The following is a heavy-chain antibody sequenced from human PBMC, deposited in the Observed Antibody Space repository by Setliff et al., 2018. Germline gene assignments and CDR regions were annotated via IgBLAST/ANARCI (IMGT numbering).Heavy chain of an antibody. CDR1: AFTFKNYW. Sequence: LRLSCAASAFTFKNYWMSWVRQAPGKGLERLANINEDGSHKWYVDSVKGRFTISRDNAKNSLYLQMNGLRAEDTAVYYCATNPRKGRSGGYYYDDPYYFYMDVWGKGTTVTVSS. V-gene: IGHV3-7*01. CDR3: ATNPRKGRSGGYYYDDPYYFYMDV. CDR2: INEDGSHK. D-gene: IGHD3-22*01. J-gene: IGHJ6*03.